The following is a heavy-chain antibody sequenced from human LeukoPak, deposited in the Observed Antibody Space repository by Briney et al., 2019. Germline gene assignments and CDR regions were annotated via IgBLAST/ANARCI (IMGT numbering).Heavy chain of an antibody. CDR2: IYYSGST. CDR1: GGSISSSSYY. V-gene: IGHV4-39*01. CDR3: ARLHDFYGGLDY. D-gene: IGHD3-3*01. J-gene: IGHJ4*02. Sequence: SETLSLTCTVSGGSISSSSYYWGWLRQPPGKGLEWIGSIYYSGSTYYNPSLKSRVTISVDTSKNQFSLKLSSVTAADTAVYYCARLHDFYGGLDYWGQGTLVTVSS.